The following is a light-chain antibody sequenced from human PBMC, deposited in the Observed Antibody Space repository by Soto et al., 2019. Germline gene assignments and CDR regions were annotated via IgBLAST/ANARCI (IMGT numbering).Light chain of an antibody. CDR1: SSDVGGYNF. V-gene: IGLV2-14*01. J-gene: IGLJ1*01. CDR3: SSYTSSSTYV. CDR2: EVS. Sequence: QSALTQPASVSGSPGQSITISCTGTSSDVGGYNFVSWYQQHPDKAPKLMIYEVSNRPSEVSNRFSGSKSGNTASLTISGLQAEDEADYYCSSYTSSSTYVFGTGTKVTVL.